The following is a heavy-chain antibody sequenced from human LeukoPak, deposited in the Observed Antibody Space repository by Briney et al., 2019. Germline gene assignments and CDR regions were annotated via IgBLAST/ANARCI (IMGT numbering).Heavy chain of an antibody. CDR1: GYTFSSYE. J-gene: IGHJ5*02. D-gene: IGHD3-10*01. V-gene: IGHV1-8*01. Sequence: ASVKVSCKTSGYTFSSYEINWVRQSPGQGLEWMGWMNPNSGNTAYAQKFQGRVTVTRDASIRTAYMELSSLRSEDTAVYYCVRLFVQEPSGWFDPWGQGTLVTVS. CDR3: VRLFVQEPSGWFDP. CDR2: MNPNSGNT.